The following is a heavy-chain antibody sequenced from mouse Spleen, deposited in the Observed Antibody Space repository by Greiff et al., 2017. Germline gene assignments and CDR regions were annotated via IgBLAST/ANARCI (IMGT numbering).Heavy chain of an antibody. J-gene: IGHJ4*01. CDR3: ARGGNYYAMDY. CDR1: GYTFTDYE. Sequence: EVKLMESGAELVRPGASVTLSCKASGYTFTDYEMHWVKQRTEQGLEWIGRIDPEDGETKYAPKFQGKATITADTSSNTAYLQLSSLTSEDTAVYYCARGGNYYAMDYWGQGTSVTVSS. D-gene: IGHD2-1*01. V-gene: IGHV14-2*01. CDR2: IDPEDGET.